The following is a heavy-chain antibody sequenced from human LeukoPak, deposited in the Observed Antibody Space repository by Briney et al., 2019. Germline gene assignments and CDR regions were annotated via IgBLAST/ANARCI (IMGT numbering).Heavy chain of an antibody. V-gene: IGHV3-7*01. Sequence: PGGSLRLSCAASGFTFSSYWMSWVRQAPGKGLEWVANIKQDGSEKYYVDSVKGRFTISRDNAKKSLYMQMNSLRAEDTAVYYCARGGSVVPAAIVDYWGQGTLVTVSS. J-gene: IGHJ4*02. CDR2: IKQDGSEK. D-gene: IGHD2-2*01. CDR1: GFTFSSYW. CDR3: ARGGSVVPAAIVDY.